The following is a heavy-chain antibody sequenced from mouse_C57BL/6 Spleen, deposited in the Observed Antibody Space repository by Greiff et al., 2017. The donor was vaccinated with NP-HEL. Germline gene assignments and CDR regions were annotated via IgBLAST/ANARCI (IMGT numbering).Heavy chain of an antibody. J-gene: IGHJ2*01. D-gene: IGHD1-1*01. CDR3: ARSGNYGSSYDY. CDR2: IYPGDGDT. V-gene: IGHV1-80*01. Sequence: HLKESGAELVKPGASVKISCKASGYAFSSYWMNWVKQRPGKGLEWIGQIYPGDGDTNYNGKFKGKATLTADKSSSTAYMQLSSLTSEDSAVYFCARSGNYGSSYDYWGQGTTLTVSS. CDR1: GYAFSSYW.